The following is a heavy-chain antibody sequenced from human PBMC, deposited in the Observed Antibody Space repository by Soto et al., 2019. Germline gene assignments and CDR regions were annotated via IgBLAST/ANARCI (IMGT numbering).Heavy chain of an antibody. CDR1: GFTFSSYS. J-gene: IGHJ4*02. CDR3: ARGSYSSSSAFDY. D-gene: IGHD6-6*01. CDR2: ISSSSSTI. V-gene: IGHV3-48*02. Sequence: GGPLRLSCAASGFTFSSYSMNWVRQAPGKGLEWVSYISSSSSTIYYADSVKGRFTISRDNAKNSLYLQMNSLRDEDTAVYYCARGSYSSSSAFDYWGQGTLVTVSS.